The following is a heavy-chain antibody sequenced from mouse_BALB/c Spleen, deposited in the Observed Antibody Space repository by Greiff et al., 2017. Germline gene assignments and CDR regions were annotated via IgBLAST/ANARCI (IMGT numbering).Heavy chain of an antibody. CDR3: ARDGRDYDGAWFAY. V-gene: IGHV5-6-3*01. Sequence: VQLKESGGGLVQPGGSLKLSCAASGFTFSSYGMSWVRQTPDKRLELVATINSNGGSTYYPDSVKGRFTISRDNAKNTLYLQMSSLKSEDTAMYYCARDGRDYDGAWFAYWGQGTLVTVSA. J-gene: IGHJ3*01. CDR1: GFTFSSYG. CDR2: INSNGGST. D-gene: IGHD2-4*01.